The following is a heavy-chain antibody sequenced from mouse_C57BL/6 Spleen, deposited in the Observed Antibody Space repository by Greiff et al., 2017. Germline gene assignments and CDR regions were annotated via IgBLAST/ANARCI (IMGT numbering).Heavy chain of an antibody. CDR3: ARGGGYDGYPAWFAY. V-gene: IGHV1-9*01. D-gene: IGHD2-3*01. CDR2: ILPGSGST. J-gene: IGHJ3*01. CDR1: GYTFTGYW. Sequence: QVQLQQSGAELMKPGASVKLSCKATGYTFTGYWIEWVKQRPGHGLEWIGEILPGSGSTNYNEKFKGKAPFTADTSSNTAYMQLSSLTTEDSAIYYCARGGGYDGYPAWFAYWGQGTLVTVSA.